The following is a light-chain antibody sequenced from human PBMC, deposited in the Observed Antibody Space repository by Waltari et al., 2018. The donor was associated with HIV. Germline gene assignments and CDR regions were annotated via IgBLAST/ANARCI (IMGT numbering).Light chain of an antibody. V-gene: IGLV2-8*01. Sequence: QSALTQPPSASGSPGQSVTIPSAETSSDVGAYTSVSCYQNHPGKAPKLLISEVSKRPSGVPDRFSGSKSGNTASLTVSGLQAEDEADYYCTSYAGNNLIFGGGTKMTVL. J-gene: IGLJ2*01. CDR3: TSYAGNNLI. CDR1: SSDVGAYTS. CDR2: EVS.